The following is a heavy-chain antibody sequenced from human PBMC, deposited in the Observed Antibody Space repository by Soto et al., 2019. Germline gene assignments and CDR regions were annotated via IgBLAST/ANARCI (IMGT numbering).Heavy chain of an antibody. CDR3: ARSYGSGYRAFDY. CDR1: GDTFSFYS. CDR2: INPILSMS. D-gene: IGHD3-10*01. Sequence: QVQLVQSGAEVKKPGSSVRVSCKASGDTFSFYSINWVRQAPGLGLEWMGRINPILSMSNYAQRFQGRVTVTADESTSTAYMELSSLRSEDTAMYFCARSYGSGYRAFDYWGQGALVTVSS. J-gene: IGHJ4*02. V-gene: IGHV1-69*02.